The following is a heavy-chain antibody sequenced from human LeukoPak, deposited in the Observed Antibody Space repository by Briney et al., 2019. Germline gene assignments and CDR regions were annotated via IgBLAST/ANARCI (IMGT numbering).Heavy chain of an antibody. Sequence: SETLSLTCTVSGGSISSYYWSWIRQPAGKGLEWIGRIYTSGSPNYNPSLKSRVTMSVDTSKNQFSLKLSSVTAADTAVYYCARDFYFRIPAANYYYYGMDVWGQGTTVTVSS. D-gene: IGHD2-2*01. V-gene: IGHV4-4*07. J-gene: IGHJ6*02. CDR3: ARDFYFRIPAANYYYYGMDV. CDR1: GGSISSYY. CDR2: IYTSGSP.